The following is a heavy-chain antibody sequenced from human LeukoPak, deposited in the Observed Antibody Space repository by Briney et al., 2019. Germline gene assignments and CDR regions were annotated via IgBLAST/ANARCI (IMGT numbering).Heavy chain of an antibody. Sequence: GGSLRLSCAASEFTFSKYWMSWVRQAPGKGLEWVGNIKQDGSEKFYVDSVRGRFTISRDNIKNSLYLQMDSVRVEDTAVYYCAGGSGWTTTYWGQGTLVTVSS. CDR1: EFTFSKYW. D-gene: IGHD3-22*01. V-gene: IGHV3-7*04. CDR3: AGGSGWTTTY. CDR2: IKQDGSEK. J-gene: IGHJ4*02.